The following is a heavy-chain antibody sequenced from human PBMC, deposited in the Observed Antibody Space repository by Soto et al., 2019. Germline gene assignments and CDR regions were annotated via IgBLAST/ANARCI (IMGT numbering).Heavy chain of an antibody. Sequence: QVQLVQSGAEVKEPGDSVRVSCEASGYTFTAYHIHWVRQAPGQGLEWMGWINPKFGDTTYAQDFQGRVSMTRDMSISPGYMELSRLTSDDTAIYYCARNMDYYYGRGSGNGHGVWGQGTTVTVFS. D-gene: IGHD3-10*02. CDR2: INPKFGDT. J-gene: IGHJ6*02. V-gene: IGHV1-2*02. CDR3: ARNMDYYYGRGSGNGHGV. CDR1: GYTFTAYH.